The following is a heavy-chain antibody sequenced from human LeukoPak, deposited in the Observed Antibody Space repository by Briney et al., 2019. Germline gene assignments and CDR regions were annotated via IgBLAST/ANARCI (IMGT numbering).Heavy chain of an antibody. CDR2: INPNSGGT. CDR1: GYTFTGYY. Sequence: ASVKVSCKASGYTFTGYYMHWVRQAPGQGLEWMGWINPNSGGTNYAQKFQGRVTMTRDTSISTAYMELSRLRSDDTAVYYCASPLIPYGGNSERDYWGQGTLVTVSS. D-gene: IGHD4-23*01. J-gene: IGHJ4*02. V-gene: IGHV1-2*02. CDR3: ASPLIPYGGNSERDY.